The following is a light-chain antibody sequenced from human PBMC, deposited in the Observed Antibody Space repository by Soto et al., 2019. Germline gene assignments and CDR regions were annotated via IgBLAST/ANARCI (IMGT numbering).Light chain of an antibody. V-gene: IGKV3-15*01. CDR1: ESVDRY. CDR2: VSS. CDR3: QQCSEWPLIT. Sequence: EIVMTQSPGTLSVSPGERATLSCRASESVDRYLAWYQQKPGQAPRLLIYVSSTNATGVPARFSGSGSGTEFTLTISSLQSEDFAVYFCQQCSEWPLITFGPGTRLEAK. J-gene: IGKJ5*01.